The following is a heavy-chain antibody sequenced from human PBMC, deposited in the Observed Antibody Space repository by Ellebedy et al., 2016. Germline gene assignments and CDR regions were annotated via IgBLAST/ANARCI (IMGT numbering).Heavy chain of an antibody. CDR1: GYTFTGYS. D-gene: IGHD2-2*01. J-gene: IGHJ6*04. CDR2: INPNSGDT. V-gene: IGHV1-2*02. CDR3: ARVPQGSTSTGADHDFSSYMDV. Sequence: ASVKVSCXPSGYTFTGYSIHWVRQAPGQGLEWMGWINPNSGDTKYAQKLQGRITMTRDRSSKTVYMEMVSLRSDDTAVYYCARVPQGSTSTGADHDFSSYMDVWGKGTTVTVSS.